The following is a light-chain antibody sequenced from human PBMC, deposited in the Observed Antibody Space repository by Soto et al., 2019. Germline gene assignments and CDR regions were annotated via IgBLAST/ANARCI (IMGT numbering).Light chain of an antibody. CDR3: QQSYSMPLT. V-gene: IGKV1-39*01. CDR1: QRISTS. CDR2: GAS. Sequence: DIQMTQSPSSLSAAVGDRVAITCRASQRISTSLNWYQQRPGKSPELLIYGASDLQSGAPSRFSGLGSAKDFTLIISNLQPEDFATYYCQQSYSMPLTFGGGTKVEIK. J-gene: IGKJ4*01.